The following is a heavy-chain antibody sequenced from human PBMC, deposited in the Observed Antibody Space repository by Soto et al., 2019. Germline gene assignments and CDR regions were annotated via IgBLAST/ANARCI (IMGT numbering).Heavy chain of an antibody. J-gene: IGHJ6*03. CDR2: IYSGGST. CDR3: AREVTIFGVVNYYMDV. V-gene: IGHV3-66*01. CDR1: GFTVSNNY. D-gene: IGHD3-3*01. Sequence: GGSLRLSCAASGFTVSNNYMNWVRQAPGKGLEWVSVIYSGGSTYYADSVKGRFTISRDNSKNTLYLQMNSLRAEDTAVYYCAREVTIFGVVNYYMDVWGTGTTVTVSS.